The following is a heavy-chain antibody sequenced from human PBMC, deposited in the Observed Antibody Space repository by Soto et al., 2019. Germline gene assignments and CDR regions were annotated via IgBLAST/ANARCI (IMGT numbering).Heavy chain of an antibody. CDR1: GFSLSTSGVG. D-gene: IGHD4-4*01. J-gene: IGHJ4*02. CDR3: VHRPRYSNYVDS. V-gene: IGHV2-5*01. CDR2: IHWNDDK. Sequence: QITLKESGPTLMKPTQTLTLTCTFSGFSLSTSGVGVGWIRQPPGKALEWLALIHWNDDKRYSPSLKSRLTITKDTSKNQVVLTMTNMDPVDTAAYYCVHRPRYSNYVDSWGQGTLVTVSS.